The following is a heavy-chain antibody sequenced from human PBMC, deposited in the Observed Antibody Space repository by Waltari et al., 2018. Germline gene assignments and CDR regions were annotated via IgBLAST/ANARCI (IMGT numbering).Heavy chain of an antibody. V-gene: IGHV1-69*01. CDR1: GGTFSSYV. Sequence: QVQLVQSGAEVKKPGSSVKVSCKASGGTFSSYVISGGRQAPGQGLEWMGGIIPIFGTANYAQKFQGRVTITADESTSTAYMELSSLRSEDTAVYYCARGMGVQLRNYFDYWGQGTLVTVSS. J-gene: IGHJ4*02. CDR3: ARGMGVQLRNYFDY. D-gene: IGHD1-1*01. CDR2: IIPIFGTA.